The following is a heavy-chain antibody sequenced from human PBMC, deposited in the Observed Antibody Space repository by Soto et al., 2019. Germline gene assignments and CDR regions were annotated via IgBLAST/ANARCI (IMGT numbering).Heavy chain of an antibody. CDR1: GFTFSSYG. CDR3: ARANAVGGPGEFDY. CDR2: IWYDGSNK. J-gene: IGHJ4*02. V-gene: IGHV3-33*01. D-gene: IGHD3-10*01. Sequence: GGSLRLSCAASGFTFSSYGMHWVRQAPGKGLEWVAVIWYDGSNKYYADSVKGRFTISRDNSKNTLYLQMNSLRAEDTAVYYCARANAVGGPGEFDYWGQGTLVTVSS.